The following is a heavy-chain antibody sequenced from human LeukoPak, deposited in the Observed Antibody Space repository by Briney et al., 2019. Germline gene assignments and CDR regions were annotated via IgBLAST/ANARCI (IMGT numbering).Heavy chain of an antibody. D-gene: IGHD2-2*01. J-gene: IGHJ4*02. CDR2: IYHSGST. CDR1: GGSISSSNW. V-gene: IGHV4-4*02. CDR3: ARARIFCSSTSCYGGAFDY. Sequence: SETLSLTCAVSGGSISSSNWWSWVRQPPGKGLEWIGEIYHSGSTNYNPSLKSRVTISVDKSKNQFSLKLSSVTAADTAVYYCARARIFCSSTSCYGGAFDYWGQGTLVTVSS.